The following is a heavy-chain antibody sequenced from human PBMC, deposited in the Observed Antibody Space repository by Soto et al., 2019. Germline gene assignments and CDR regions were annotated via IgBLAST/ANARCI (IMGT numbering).Heavy chain of an antibody. V-gene: IGHV1-18*01. CDR1: GYTITSYG. CDR2: ISAYNGNT. Sequence: ASVKDSCKASGYTITSYGISWVRQDPRQGLEWMGWISAYNGNTNYAQKLQGRVTMTTDTSTSTAYMELRSLRSDDTAVYYCARDTVVPAATDAFDIWGQGTMVTVSS. J-gene: IGHJ3*02. CDR3: ARDTVVPAATDAFDI. D-gene: IGHD2-2*01.